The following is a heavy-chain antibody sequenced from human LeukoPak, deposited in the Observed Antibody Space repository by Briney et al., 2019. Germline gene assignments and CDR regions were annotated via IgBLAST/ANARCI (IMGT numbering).Heavy chain of an antibody. Sequence: GRSLRLSCAASGFTFSSYAMHWVRQAPGKGLEWVAVISYDGSNKYYADSVKGRFTISRDNSKNTLYLQMNSLRAEGTAVYYCARDIRYGGNFDYWGQGTLVAVSS. D-gene: IGHD4-23*01. CDR1: GFTFSSYA. V-gene: IGHV3-30-3*01. CDR2: ISYDGSNK. J-gene: IGHJ4*02. CDR3: ARDIRYGGNFDY.